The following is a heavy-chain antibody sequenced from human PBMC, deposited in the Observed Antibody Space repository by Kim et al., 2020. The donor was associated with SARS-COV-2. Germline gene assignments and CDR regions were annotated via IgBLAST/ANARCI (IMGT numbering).Heavy chain of an antibody. Sequence: GESLKISCKGSGYSFTSYWIGWVRQMPGKGLEWMGIIYPGDSDTRYSPSFQGQVTISADKSISTAYLQWSSLKASDTAMYYCARLQEDWGGYNWNYEYYYYYGMDVWGQGTTVTVSS. J-gene: IGHJ6*02. CDR2: IYPGDSDT. D-gene: IGHD1-7*01. CDR1: GYSFTSYW. CDR3: ARLQEDWGGYNWNYEYYYYYGMDV. V-gene: IGHV5-51*01.